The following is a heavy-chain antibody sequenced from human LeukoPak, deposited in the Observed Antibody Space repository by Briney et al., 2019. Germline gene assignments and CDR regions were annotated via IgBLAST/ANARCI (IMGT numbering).Heavy chain of an antibody. Sequence: ASVKVSCKASGYTFTGYHIHWVRQAPRQGLEWMGRINPYSGDTNFAQKFQGRVTMTRDTSITTAYMDLSSLTPDDTAAYFCARDRGSLTRSWYTGYWGQGTQVTVSS. CDR3: ARDRGSLTRSWYTGY. J-gene: IGHJ4*02. V-gene: IGHV1-2*06. CDR1: GYTFTGYH. CDR2: INPYSGDT. D-gene: IGHD6-13*01.